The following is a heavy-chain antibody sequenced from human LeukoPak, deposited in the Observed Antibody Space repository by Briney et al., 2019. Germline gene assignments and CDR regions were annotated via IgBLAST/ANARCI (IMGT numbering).Heavy chain of an antibody. V-gene: IGHV3-9*01. CDR3: AKDMSSIAFYDMDV. CDR2: ISWNSGSV. Sequence: GGSLRLSCAASGFTFDDYAMHWVRQAPGKGLEWVSGISWNSGSVGYADPVKGRFTISRDNAKNSLYLQMNSLRAEDTALYFCAKDMSSIAFYDMDVWGQGTTVTVSS. CDR1: GFTFDDYA. D-gene: IGHD6-19*01. J-gene: IGHJ6*02.